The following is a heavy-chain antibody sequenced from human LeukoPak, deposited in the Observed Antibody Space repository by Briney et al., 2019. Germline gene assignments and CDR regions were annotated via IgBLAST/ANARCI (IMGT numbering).Heavy chain of an antibody. CDR2: INHSGST. V-gene: IGHV4-34*01. CDR3: ASCFTKEGRIRFDP. Sequence: SETLSLTCAVYGGSFSGYYWSWIRQPPGKGLEWIGEINHSGSTNYNPSLKSRVTISVDTSKNQFSLKLSSVTAADTAVYYCASCFTKEGRIRFDPWGQGTLVTVSS. D-gene: IGHD2-8*01. J-gene: IGHJ5*02. CDR1: GGSFSGYY.